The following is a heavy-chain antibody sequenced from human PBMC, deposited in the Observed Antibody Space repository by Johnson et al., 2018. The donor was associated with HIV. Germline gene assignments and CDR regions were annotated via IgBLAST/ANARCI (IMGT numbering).Heavy chain of an antibody. CDR2: ISSSGSTI. J-gene: IGHJ3*02. CDR1: GFTFSDYY. V-gene: IGHV3-11*04. D-gene: IGHD2-8*02. Sequence: QVQLVESGGGVVQPGRSLRLSCAASGFTFSDYYMSWIRQAPGKGLEWVSYISSSGSTIYYADSVKGRFTISRDNAKNSLYLQMNSLRGEDTAVYYCARSMYWPDAFDIWGQGTMVTVSS. CDR3: ARSMYWPDAFDI.